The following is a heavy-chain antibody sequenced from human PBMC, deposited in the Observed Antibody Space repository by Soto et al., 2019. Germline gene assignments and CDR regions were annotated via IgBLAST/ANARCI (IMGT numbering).Heavy chain of an antibody. D-gene: IGHD3-22*01. J-gene: IGHJ6*02. V-gene: IGHV3-7*01. Sequence: GGSLRLSCAASGFTFSTYWMSWVRQAPGKGLEWVANIKEDGSEKYYVDSVEGRFTISRDNAKNSLYLQMTSLRAEDTALYYCARGWGYFDSSGFPYLYAMDVWGQGPRSPSP. CDR2: IKEDGSEK. CDR3: ARGWGYFDSSGFPYLYAMDV. CDR1: GFTFSTYW.